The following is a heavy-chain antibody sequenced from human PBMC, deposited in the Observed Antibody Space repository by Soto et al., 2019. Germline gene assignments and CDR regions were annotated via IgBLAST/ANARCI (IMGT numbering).Heavy chain of an antibody. CDR1: GFTFSHAW. CDR3: CVIKRRDQYSTSGYWFDP. Sequence: EMHLVDSGGGLVKPGGSLRLSCAASGFTFSHAWMSWVRQAPGKGLEWVGRIKSKADGETKDYGAPVRGRVTISRDDSQDILYLHMNSLRHEDTAVYYCCVIKRRDQYSTSGYWFDPWGPGTLVTVSS. V-gene: IGHV3-15*01. CDR2: IKSKADGETK. J-gene: IGHJ5*02. D-gene: IGHD4-4*01.